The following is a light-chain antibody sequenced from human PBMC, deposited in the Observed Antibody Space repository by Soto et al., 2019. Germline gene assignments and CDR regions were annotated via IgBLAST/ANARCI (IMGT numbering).Light chain of an antibody. CDR3: QHRSNWPPIIT. Sequence: EITLTQSPATLSLSPGERASLSCRASQSVTTYLAWYQHKPGQPPRLLIYDASTSATGIPDRFSGSGSGTDFTLTISSIEPENFAVYYCQHRSNWPPIITFGPGTKVDL. CDR2: DAS. CDR1: QSVTTY. J-gene: IGKJ3*01. V-gene: IGKV3-11*01.